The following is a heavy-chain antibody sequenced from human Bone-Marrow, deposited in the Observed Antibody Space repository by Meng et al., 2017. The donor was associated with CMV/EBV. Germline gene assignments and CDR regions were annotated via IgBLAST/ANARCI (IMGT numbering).Heavy chain of an antibody. CDR2: IYSAGNT. J-gene: IGHJ5*02. CDR1: GFNVSSDF. Sequence: GGSLRLSCAASGFNVSSDFMSWVRQAPGMGLEWLSVIYSAGNTYYADSVKGRFTISRDNSKNTLYLQMNSLRPEDTAVYYCARDRGITIFGVVIRKLPTWFDPWGQGTLVTVSS. D-gene: IGHD3-3*01. CDR3: ARDRGITIFGVVIRKLPTWFDP. V-gene: IGHV3-53*05.